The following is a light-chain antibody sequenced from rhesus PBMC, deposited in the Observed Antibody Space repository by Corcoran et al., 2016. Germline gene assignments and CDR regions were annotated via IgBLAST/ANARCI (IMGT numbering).Light chain of an antibody. Sequence: DIQMTQSPSSLSASVGDTVTITCRASQGISSWLAWSQQKPGKAPKLLIYKASSLQSGVPSRFSGSGSGTEFTLTISSLQSEDFATYYCQQYSSRPPITFGPGTKLDIK. CDR1: QGISSW. V-gene: IGKV1-22*01. CDR3: QQYSSRPPIT. J-gene: IGKJ3*01. CDR2: KAS.